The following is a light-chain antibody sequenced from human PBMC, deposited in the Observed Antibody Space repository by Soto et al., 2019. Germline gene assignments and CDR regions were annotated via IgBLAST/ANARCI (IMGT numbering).Light chain of an antibody. CDR3: SSYTSSSTLV. J-gene: IGLJ1*01. CDR1: SSDVGGYNY. CDR2: DVS. V-gene: IGLV2-14*01. Sequence: QSVLTQPASVSGSPGQSITISCTGTSSDVGGYNYVSWYQQHPGKAPKLMIYDVSNRSSGVSNRFSGSKSGNTASLTISGLQAEDEADYYCSSYTSSSTLVFGTGTKVTVL.